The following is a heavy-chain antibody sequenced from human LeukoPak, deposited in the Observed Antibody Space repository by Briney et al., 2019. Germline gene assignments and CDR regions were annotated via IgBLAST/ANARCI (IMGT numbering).Heavy chain of an antibody. D-gene: IGHD2-15*01. J-gene: IGHJ6*02. CDR2: ILYIGSS. V-gene: IGHV4-39*01. Sequence: PSGTRCPTCNVFGGSINSGNSEWGWIRQPPGKGREGIGSILYIGSSHYNPSLKSRVTISVDTSKNQFSLNLNSVTAADTAMYYCARLSGHCSGSRCYGYYAMDVWGQGTTVSVSS. CDR1: GGSINSGNSE. CDR3: ARLSGHCSGSRCYGYYAMDV.